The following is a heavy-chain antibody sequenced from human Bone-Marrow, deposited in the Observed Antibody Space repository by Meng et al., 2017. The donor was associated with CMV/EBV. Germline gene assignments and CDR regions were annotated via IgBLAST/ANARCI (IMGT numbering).Heavy chain of an antibody. J-gene: IGHJ5*02. CDR1: GGSISSGDYY. Sequence: QVQLQESGPGLVKPSQTLSLTCTFSGGSISSGDYYWSWIRQPPGKGLEWIGYIYYSGSTYYNPSLKSRVTISVDTSKNQFSLKLSSVTAADTAVYYCARGIQRGYSYGPGWFDPWGQGTLVTVSS. D-gene: IGHD5-18*01. V-gene: IGHV4-30-4*01. CDR3: ARGIQRGYSYGPGWFDP. CDR2: IYYSGST.